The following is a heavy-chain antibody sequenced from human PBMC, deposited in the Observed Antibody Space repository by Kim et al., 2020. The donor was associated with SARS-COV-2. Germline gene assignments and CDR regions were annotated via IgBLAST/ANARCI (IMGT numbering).Heavy chain of an antibody. Sequence: SRVTISVDTSKNQFSLKLSSVTAADTAVYYCARDHFELRDPIYYYYGMDVWGQGTTVTVSS. V-gene: IGHV4-31*02. D-gene: IGHD1-26*01. CDR3: ARDHFELRDPIYYYYGMDV. J-gene: IGHJ6*02.